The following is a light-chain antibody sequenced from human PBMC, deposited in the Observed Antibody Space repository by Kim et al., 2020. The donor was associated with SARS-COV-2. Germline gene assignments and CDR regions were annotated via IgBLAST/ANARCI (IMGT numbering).Light chain of an antibody. Sequence: DIQMTQSPSTLSASVGDRVTITCRASQTISSWLAWYQQKPGKAPKLLISKASNLETGVPSRFSGSGSGTEFTLTISSLQPNDFATYYCQQYNSYSYTFGQGTKLEI. V-gene: IGKV1-5*03. CDR1: QTISSW. CDR2: KAS. CDR3: QQYNSYSYT. J-gene: IGKJ2*01.